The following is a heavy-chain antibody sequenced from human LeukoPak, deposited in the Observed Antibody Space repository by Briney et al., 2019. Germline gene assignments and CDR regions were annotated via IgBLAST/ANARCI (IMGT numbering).Heavy chain of an antibody. CDR1: GYTFTSYD. J-gene: IGHJ4*02. Sequence: ASVKVSCKASGYTFTSYDINWVRQAPGQGLEWMVWMNPNSGGTSYAQKFQGRVTMTRDTSISTAYMELSRLRFDDTAVYYCARNKEGKSLDYWGQGTLVTVSS. CDR2: MNPNSGGT. CDR3: ARNKEGKSLDY. V-gene: IGHV1-2*02.